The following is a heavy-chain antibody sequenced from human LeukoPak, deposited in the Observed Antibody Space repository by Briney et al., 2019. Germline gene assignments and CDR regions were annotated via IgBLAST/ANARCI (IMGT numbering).Heavy chain of an antibody. Sequence: GRSLRLSCAASGFTFSSYGMHWVRQAPGKGLEWVAVIWYDGSNKYYADSVKGRFTISRDNAKNSLYLQMNSLRAEDTAVYYCARGYSSSWYPGDYWGQGTLVTVSS. CDR3: ARGYSSSWYPGDY. J-gene: IGHJ4*02. V-gene: IGHV3-33*01. D-gene: IGHD6-13*01. CDR1: GFTFSSYG. CDR2: IWYDGSNK.